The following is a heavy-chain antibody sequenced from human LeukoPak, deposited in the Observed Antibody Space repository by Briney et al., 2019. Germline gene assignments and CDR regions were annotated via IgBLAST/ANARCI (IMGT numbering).Heavy chain of an antibody. Sequence: NPSETLSLTCAVYGGSFSGYYWSWIRQPPGKGLEWIGEINHSGSTNYNPFLKSRVTISVDTSKNQFSLKLSSVTAADTAVYYCARALGGYSYGYSSLGYWGQGTLVTVSS. CDR2: INHSGST. V-gene: IGHV4-34*01. CDR3: ARALGGYSYGYSSLGY. D-gene: IGHD5-18*01. CDR1: GGSFSGYY. J-gene: IGHJ4*02.